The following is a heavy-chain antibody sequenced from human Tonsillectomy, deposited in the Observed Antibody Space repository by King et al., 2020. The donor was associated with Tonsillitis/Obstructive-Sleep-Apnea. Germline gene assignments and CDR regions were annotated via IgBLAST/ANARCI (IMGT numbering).Heavy chain of an antibody. CDR3: ARVPGAGLRWFDP. V-gene: IGHV4-61*01. CDR2: IYYSGST. D-gene: IGHD3-10*01. J-gene: IGHJ5*02. Sequence: VQLQESGPGLVKPSDTLSLTCTFSGGSVSSGSDYWSWIRQPPGKGLEWVGDIYYSGSTNYNPSHMSRVTISVDTSKNQFSLKLSSVTAADTAVYYCARVPGAGLRWFDPWGQGTRVTVSS. CDR1: GGSVSSGSDY.